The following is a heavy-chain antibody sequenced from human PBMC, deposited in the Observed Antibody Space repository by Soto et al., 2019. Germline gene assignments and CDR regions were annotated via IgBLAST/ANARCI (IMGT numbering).Heavy chain of an antibody. V-gene: IGHV3-23*01. CDR2: ISDSGGST. CDR1: GFTFISCA. CDR3: AKDKPAAGSQWLVPI. D-gene: IGHD6-19*01. J-gene: IGHJ4*02. Sequence: SLRLSCAASGFTFISCAMTWVRQAPGMGLQWVSAISDSGGSTYYADSVRGRFTISRDNSKNTLYLQLNSLGAEDTAVYYCAKDKPAAGSQWLVPIWGRGTLVTVSS.